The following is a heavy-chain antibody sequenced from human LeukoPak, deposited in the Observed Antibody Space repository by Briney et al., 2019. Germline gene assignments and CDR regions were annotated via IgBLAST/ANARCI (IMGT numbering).Heavy chain of an antibody. D-gene: IGHD3-3*01. CDR1: RFTFSSYS. CDR3: ARDLIGMDYDFWSGYDAFDI. Sequence: GGSLRLSCAASRFTFSSYSMNWVRQAPGKGLEWVSFISSSSSSINYADSVKGRFTISRDNAKNSLYLQMNSLRAEDTAVYYCARDLIGMDYDFWSGYDAFDIWGQGTMVTVSS. CDR2: ISSSSSSI. V-gene: IGHV3-21*01. J-gene: IGHJ3*02.